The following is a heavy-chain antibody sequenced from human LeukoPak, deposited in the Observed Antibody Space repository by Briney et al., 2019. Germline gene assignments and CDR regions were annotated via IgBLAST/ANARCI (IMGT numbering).Heavy chain of an antibody. Sequence: GGSLRLSCAASGFTFSRYSMNWVRQAPGKGLEWVSSISSSSSYIYYADSVKGRFSISRDNSKNTLYLQMNSLRAEDTAVYYCAKDPYRVVVATGNYLDPWGQGTLVTVSS. CDR1: GFTFSRYS. V-gene: IGHV3-21*01. D-gene: IGHD2-15*01. CDR3: AKDPYRVVVATGNYLDP. CDR2: ISSSSSYI. J-gene: IGHJ5*02.